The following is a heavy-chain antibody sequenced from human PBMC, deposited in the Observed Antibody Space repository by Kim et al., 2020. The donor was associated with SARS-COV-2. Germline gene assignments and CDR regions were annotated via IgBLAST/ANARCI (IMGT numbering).Heavy chain of an antibody. D-gene: IGHD1-26*01. Sequence: DYAAPVKGRFTISRDDSKNTLYLQMNSLKTEDTAVYYCTTRGGSYHLEDYWGQGTLVTVSS. J-gene: IGHJ4*02. V-gene: IGHV3-15*01. CDR3: TTRGGSYHLEDY.